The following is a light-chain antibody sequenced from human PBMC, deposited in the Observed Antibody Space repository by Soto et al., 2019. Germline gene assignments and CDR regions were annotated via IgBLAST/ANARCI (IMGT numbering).Light chain of an antibody. J-gene: IGKJ1*01. Sequence: DIQMTQSPSTLSASVGDRVTITCRASQSISGWLAWYQQRPGKAPKLLIYDASSLESGVPSRFSGSGSETEFTLTINSLQPDDFTTYFCQQYNTYSPTFGQGTKVEIK. CDR2: DAS. V-gene: IGKV1-5*01. CDR3: QQYNTYSPT. CDR1: QSISGW.